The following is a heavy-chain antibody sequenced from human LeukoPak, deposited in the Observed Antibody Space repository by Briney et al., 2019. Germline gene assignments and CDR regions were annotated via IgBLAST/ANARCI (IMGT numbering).Heavy chain of an antibody. CDR2: IWYDGSNK. Sequence: GGSLRLSCAASGFTFSSYGMHWVRQAPGKGLEWVAVIWYDGSNKYYADSVKGRFTISRDNSKNTLYLQMNSLRAEDTAVYYCAKEMGYAERGDAFDIWGQGTMVTVSS. V-gene: IGHV3-33*06. CDR3: AKEMGYAERGDAFDI. J-gene: IGHJ3*02. D-gene: IGHD5-12*01. CDR1: GFTFSSYG.